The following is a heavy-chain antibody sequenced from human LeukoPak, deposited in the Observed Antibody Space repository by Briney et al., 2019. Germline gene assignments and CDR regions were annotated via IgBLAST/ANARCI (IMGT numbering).Heavy chain of an antibody. CDR2: ISYDGSNK. Sequence: GGSLRLSCAASGFTFSSYAMHWVHQAPGKGLEWVAVISYDGSNKYYADSVKGRFTISRDNSKNTLYLQMNSLRAEDTAVYYCAKVGYSGYDRVAAAGIYYFDYWGQGTLVTVSS. V-gene: IGHV3-30-3*01. D-gene: IGHD5-12*01. CDR1: GFTFSSYA. CDR3: AKVGYSGYDRVAAAGIYYFDY. J-gene: IGHJ4*02.